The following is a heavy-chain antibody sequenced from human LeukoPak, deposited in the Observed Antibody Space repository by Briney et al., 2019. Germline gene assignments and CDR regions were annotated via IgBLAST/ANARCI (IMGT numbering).Heavy chain of an antibody. J-gene: IGHJ6*04. V-gene: IGHV1-69*06. D-gene: IGHD1-1*01. CDR1: GGTFSSYA. CDR3: ARGPRTTGTTYYYYGMDA. CDR2: IIPIFGTA. Sequence: ASVKVSCKASGGTFSSYAISWVRQAPGQGLEWMGGIIPIFGTANYAQKFQGRVTITADKSTSTAYMELSSLRSEDTAVYYCARGPRTTGTTYYYYGMDAWGKGTTVTVSS.